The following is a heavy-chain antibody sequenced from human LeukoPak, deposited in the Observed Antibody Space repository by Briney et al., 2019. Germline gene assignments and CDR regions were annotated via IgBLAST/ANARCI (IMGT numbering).Heavy chain of an antibody. J-gene: IGHJ4*02. V-gene: IGHV3-23*01. CDR1: GFTFSSYA. CDR2: ISGSGGST. CDR3: ANGGVQLLSDFDY. Sequence: AGGSLRLSCAASGFTFSSYAMSWVRQAPGKGLEWVSAISGSGGSTYYADSVKGRFTISRDNSKNTLYLQMNSLRAEDTAVYYCANGGVQLLSDFDYWGQGTLVTVPS. D-gene: IGHD2-2*01.